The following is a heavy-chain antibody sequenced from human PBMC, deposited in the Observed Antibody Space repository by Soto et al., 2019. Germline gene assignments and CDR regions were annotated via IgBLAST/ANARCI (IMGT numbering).Heavy chain of an antibody. CDR1: GFTFSSYA. Sequence: GGSLRLSXAASGFTFSSYAMSWVRQAPGKGLEWVSAISGSGGSTYYADSVKGRFTISRDNSKNTLYLQMNSLRAEDTAVYYCAKDYDIMTGYAGHFDYWGQGTLVTVSS. CDR3: AKDYDIMTGYAGHFDY. CDR2: ISGSGGST. D-gene: IGHD3-9*01. V-gene: IGHV3-23*01. J-gene: IGHJ4*02.